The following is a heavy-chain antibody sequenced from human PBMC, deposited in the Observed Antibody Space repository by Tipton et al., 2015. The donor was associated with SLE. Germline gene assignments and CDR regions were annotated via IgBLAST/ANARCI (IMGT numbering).Heavy chain of an antibody. CDR3: ARGFSAADFWSGYFVNWFDP. CDR1: GYSITSDYY. J-gene: IGHJ5*02. CDR2: MFHSGTT. D-gene: IGHD3-3*01. Sequence: TLSLTCEVSGYSITSDYYWGWIRQPPGEGLEWIGSMFHSGTTYHNPLLKSRATISIDASNNLFSLKVHSVTAADTAVYYCARGFSAADFWSGYFVNWFDPWGQGSLVTVSS. V-gene: IGHV4-38-2*01.